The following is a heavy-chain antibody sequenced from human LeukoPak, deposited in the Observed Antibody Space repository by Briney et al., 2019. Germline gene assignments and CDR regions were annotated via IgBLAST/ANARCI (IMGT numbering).Heavy chain of an antibody. CDR3: ARDGDPTTVTPDY. CDR1: GFTFSSYG. J-gene: IGHJ4*02. Sequence: GGSLRLSCAASGFTFSSYGMHWVRQAPGKGLEWVAVVWYDGSNKYYADSVKGRFTISRDNSKNTLYLQMNGLRAEDTSVYYRARDGDPTTVTPDYWGQGTLVTVSS. CDR2: VWYDGSNK. D-gene: IGHD4-17*01. V-gene: IGHV3-33*01.